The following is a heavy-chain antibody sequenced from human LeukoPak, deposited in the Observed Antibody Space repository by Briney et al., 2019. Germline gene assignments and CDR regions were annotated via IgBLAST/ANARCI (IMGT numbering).Heavy chain of an antibody. CDR2: IKGDERST. Sequence: GGSLRLSCAAPGFTFSSYWLHWVRQAPGKGLVWVSRIKGDERSTNYADSVKGRFTISRDNAKNTVYLEMNSLRAEDTAVYYCVRGQLWSYYHDYWGQGTLVTVSS. J-gene: IGHJ4*02. CDR1: GFTFSSYW. CDR3: VRGQLWSYYHDY. V-gene: IGHV3-74*01. D-gene: IGHD5-18*01.